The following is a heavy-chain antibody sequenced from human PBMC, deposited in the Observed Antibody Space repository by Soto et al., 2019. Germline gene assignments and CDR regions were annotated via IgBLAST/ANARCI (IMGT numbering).Heavy chain of an antibody. J-gene: IGHJ2*01. CDR2: INWNGGST. V-gene: IGHV3-20*01. D-gene: IGHD7-27*01. Sequence: GGSLRLSCAASGFTFDDYGMSWVRQAPGKGLEWVSGINWNGGSTGYADSVKGRFTISRDNAKNSLYLQMNSLRAEDTALYHCARACWGPDHNWYFDLWGRGTLVTVSS. CDR1: GFTFDDYG. CDR3: ARACWGPDHNWYFDL.